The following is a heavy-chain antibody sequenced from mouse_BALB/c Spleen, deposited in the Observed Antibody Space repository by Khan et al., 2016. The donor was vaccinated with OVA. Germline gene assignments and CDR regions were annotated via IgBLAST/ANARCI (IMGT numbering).Heavy chain of an antibody. V-gene: IGHV1-7*01. CDR3: ARKDLGRDFSN. CDR2: INPSTGYT. CDR1: GYTFINYW. Sequence: QIQLVQSGAELVKPGASVKMSCKASGYTFINYWILWVKQSPGQGLEWIGYINPSTGYTEYNQNFKDKATLTADKSSRTAYMQLSSLTSEDSAVFYTARKDLGRDFSNWGQGTTLTVSS. J-gene: IGHJ2*01. D-gene: IGHD3-3*01.